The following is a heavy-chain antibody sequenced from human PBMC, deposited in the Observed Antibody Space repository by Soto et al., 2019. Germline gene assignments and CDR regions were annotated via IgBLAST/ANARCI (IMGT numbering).Heavy chain of an antibody. CDR2: IGTAGDT. Sequence: EVQLVESGGGLVQPGGSLRLSCAASGFTFSSYDMHWVRQATGKGLEWVSAIGTAGDTYYPGSVKGRFTISRENAKNSLYLQMNGLRAGDTGVYYCAGAGGVGAIPDGMDGWGQGTTVTGSS. CDR3: AGAGGVGAIPDGMDG. CDR1: GFTFSSYD. V-gene: IGHV3-13*04. J-gene: IGHJ6*02. D-gene: IGHD1-26*01.